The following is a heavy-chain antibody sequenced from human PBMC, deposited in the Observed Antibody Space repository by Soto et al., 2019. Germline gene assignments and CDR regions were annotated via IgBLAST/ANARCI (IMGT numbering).Heavy chain of an antibody. D-gene: IGHD6-19*01. V-gene: IGHV1-69*02. J-gene: IGHJ1*01. Sequence: QVQLVQSGAEVKKPGSSVKVSCKASGGTFSSYTISWVRQAPGQGLEWMGRIIPILGIANYAQKFQGRVTITADKSTSTAYMELSSLRSEDTAVYYCARVSEEAVAGFAGYLQHWGQGTLVTVSS. CDR3: ARVSEEAVAGFAGYLQH. CDR1: GGTFSSYT. CDR2: IIPILGIA.